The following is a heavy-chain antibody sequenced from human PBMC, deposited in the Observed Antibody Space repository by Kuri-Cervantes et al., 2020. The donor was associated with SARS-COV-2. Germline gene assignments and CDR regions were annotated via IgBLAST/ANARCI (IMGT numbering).Heavy chain of an antibody. CDR3: TRALVVVVAATEVFDY. J-gene: IGHJ4*02. D-gene: IGHD2-15*01. CDR2: IRSKAYGGTT. CDR1: GFTLGGSG. V-gene: IGHV3-49*04. Sequence: GESLKISCAASGFTLGGSGVHWVRQAPGKGLEWVGFIRSKAYGGTTEYAASVKGRFTISRDDSKSIAYLQMNSLKAEDTAVYYCTRALVVVVAATEVFDYWGQGTLVTVSS.